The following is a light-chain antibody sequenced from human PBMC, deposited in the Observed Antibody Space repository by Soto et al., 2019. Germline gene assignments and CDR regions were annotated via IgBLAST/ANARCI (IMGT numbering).Light chain of an antibody. CDR1: RSVSSSY. CDR2: GAS. Sequence: EIVLTQSPGTLSLSPGERATLSCRASRSVSSSYLAWYQQKPGQAPRLLIYGASSRATGIPDRFSGSGSGTDFTLTISRLEPEDFAVYYCQQYGSSSWTFGQGTKVDNK. J-gene: IGKJ1*01. V-gene: IGKV3-20*01. CDR3: QQYGSSSWT.